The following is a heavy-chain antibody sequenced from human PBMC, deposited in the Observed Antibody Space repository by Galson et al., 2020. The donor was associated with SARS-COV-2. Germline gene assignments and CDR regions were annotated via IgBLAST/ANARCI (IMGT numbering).Heavy chain of an antibody. J-gene: IGHJ5*02. D-gene: IGHD3-22*01. Sequence: GESLKISCAASGFTFGNYAMNWVRQAPGKGLEWVSSISASGGSTYYADSVKGRFTISRDNSKKTLYLQMNSLRGDDTAFYFCAKDPSLITMGGVVTPNWFDPWGQGTLVTVSS. V-gene: IGHV3-23*01. CDR2: ISASGGST. CDR1: GFTFGNYA. CDR3: AKDPSLITMGGVVTPNWFDP.